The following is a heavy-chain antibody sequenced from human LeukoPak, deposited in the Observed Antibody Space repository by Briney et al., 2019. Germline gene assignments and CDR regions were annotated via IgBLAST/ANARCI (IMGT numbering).Heavy chain of an antibody. CDR3: ARDRPYCGGDCYSSGVDY. CDR2: IYYSGNS. J-gene: IGHJ4*02. D-gene: IGHD2-21*02. V-gene: IGHV4-59*01. Sequence: PSETLSLTCTVSGGSISTYYWSWIRQPPGKGLEWIGYIYYSGNSNYNPSLKSRVTISVDTSKNQFSLKLSSVTAADTAVYYCARDRPYCGGDCYSSGVDYWGQGTLVTVSS. CDR1: GGSISTYY.